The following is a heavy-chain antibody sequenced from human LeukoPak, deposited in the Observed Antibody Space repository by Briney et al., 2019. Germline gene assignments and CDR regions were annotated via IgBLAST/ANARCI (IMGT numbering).Heavy chain of an antibody. CDR1: GFTFSNYD. V-gene: IGHV3-13*01. CDR3: ARGSCSSSSCYERLNGLDV. CDR2: FHTAGDT. D-gene: IGHD2-2*01. J-gene: IGHJ6*02. Sequence: GGSLRLSCAASGFTFSNYDMHWVRQATGKGLEWVSAFHTAGDTHYSGSVKGRLATSRENAKNSFYLQMNNLRAGDTAVYYCARGSCSSSSCYERLNGLDVWGQGTPVTVSS.